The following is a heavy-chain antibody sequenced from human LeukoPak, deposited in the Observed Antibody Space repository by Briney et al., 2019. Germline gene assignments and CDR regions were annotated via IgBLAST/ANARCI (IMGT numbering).Heavy chain of an antibody. CDR2: ISGSGGST. V-gene: IGHV3-23*01. CDR3: AKGGDPYYYYYYMDV. D-gene: IGHD3-16*01. CDR1: GFIFSSYA. J-gene: IGHJ6*03. Sequence: GGSLRLSCAASGFIFSSYAMSWVRQAPGKGLEWVSAISGSGGSTYYADSVKGRFTISRDNSKNTLYLQMNSLRAEDTAVYYCAKGGDPYYYYYYMDVWGKGTTLTVSS.